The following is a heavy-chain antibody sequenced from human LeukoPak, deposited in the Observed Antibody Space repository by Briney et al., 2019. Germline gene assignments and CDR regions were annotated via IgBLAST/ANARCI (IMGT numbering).Heavy chain of an antibody. D-gene: IGHD5-18*01. CDR1: GVSISSYY. V-gene: IGHV4-59*01. Sequence: SETLSLTCTVSGVSISSYYWSWIRQPPGKGLEWIGCIYDSGSTNYNPSLKSRVTISVDTSKNQFSLKLSSVTAADTAVYYCARDLDTATARGYYYMDVWGKGTTVTVSS. J-gene: IGHJ6*03. CDR3: ARDLDTATARGYYYMDV. CDR2: IYDSGST.